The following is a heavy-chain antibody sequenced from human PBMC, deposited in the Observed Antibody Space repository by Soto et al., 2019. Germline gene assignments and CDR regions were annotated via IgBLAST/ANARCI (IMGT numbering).Heavy chain of an antibody. CDR1: GGSISSSSYY. CDR3: VKDYSNSSKWWDP. J-gene: IGHJ5*02. CDR2: IYYSGRT. Sequence: SETLSLTCTVSGGSISSSSYYWDWIRQPPGKGLEWIGSIYYSGRTFYNPSLTSRVTISVDTSMNLFSLKLSSVTASDTAVYYCVKDYSNSSKWWDPWGQGTLVTVS. V-gene: IGHV4-39*01. D-gene: IGHD6-6*01.